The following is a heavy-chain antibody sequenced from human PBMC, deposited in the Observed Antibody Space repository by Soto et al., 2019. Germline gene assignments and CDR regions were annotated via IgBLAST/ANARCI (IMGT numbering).Heavy chain of an antibody. D-gene: IGHD4-17*01. J-gene: IGHJ5*02. V-gene: IGHV2-5*02. CDR2: IYWDDDK. CDR3: AHRTTTVTWSFDP. Sequence: QITLNESGPPLVKPTQTLTLTCTFSGFSLTTSGVGVGWIRQPPGKALEWLALIYWDDDKSYSPSLNSRLTITNATSNNQVALTLTNMAPAPTATYFCAHRTTTVTWSFDPWGQGTLVTVSS. CDR1: GFSLTTSGVG.